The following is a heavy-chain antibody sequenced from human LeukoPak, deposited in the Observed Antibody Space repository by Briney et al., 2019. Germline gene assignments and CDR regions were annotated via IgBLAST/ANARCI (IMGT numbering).Heavy chain of an antibody. J-gene: IGHJ6*02. CDR2: INPNSDGT. CDR1: GYTFTVYC. CDR3: ARVPVVQYYYGMDV. Sequence: ASVTLSRNASGYTFTVYCMHWVRQAPAQGKERLGWINPNSDGTNYAQKCQGRVTMTRDTSISTAYMELSRLRSDDTAVYDCARVPVVQYYYGMDVWGQGTTVTVSS. D-gene: IGHD2-2*01. V-gene: IGHV1-2*02.